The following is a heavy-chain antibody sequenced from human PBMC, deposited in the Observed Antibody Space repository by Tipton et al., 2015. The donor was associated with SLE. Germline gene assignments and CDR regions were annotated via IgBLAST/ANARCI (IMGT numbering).Heavy chain of an antibody. Sequence: GLVKPSETLSLTCAVYGGSFSGYYWSWIRQPPGKGLEWIGEINHSGSTNYNPSLKSRVTISVDTSKNQFSLKLSSVTAADTAVYYCARDLRSGGYYYYYYMDVWGKGTTVTVSS. CDR3: ARDLRSGGYYYYYYMDV. J-gene: IGHJ6*03. V-gene: IGHV4-34*01. CDR1: GGSFSGYY. D-gene: IGHD1-14*01. CDR2: INHSGST.